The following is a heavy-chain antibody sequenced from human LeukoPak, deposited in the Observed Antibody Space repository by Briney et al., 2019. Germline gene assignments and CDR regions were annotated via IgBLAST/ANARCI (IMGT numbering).Heavy chain of an antibody. Sequence: GRSLRLSCAASGFTFDDCAMHWVRQAPGKGLEWVSGISWNSGSIGYADSVKGRFTISRDNAKNSLYLQMNSLRAEDTALYYCAKDQDDFWSGNFDYWGQGTLVTVSS. V-gene: IGHV3-9*01. CDR3: AKDQDDFWSGNFDY. D-gene: IGHD3-3*01. CDR1: GFTFDDCA. J-gene: IGHJ4*02. CDR2: ISWNSGSI.